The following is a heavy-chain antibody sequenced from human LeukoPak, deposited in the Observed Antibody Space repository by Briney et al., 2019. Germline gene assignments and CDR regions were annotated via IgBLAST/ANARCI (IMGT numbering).Heavy chain of an antibody. D-gene: IGHD3-16*01. V-gene: IGHV4-4*07. CDR2: IYSSGTT. Sequence: KPSETLSLTCTVSGASVTTYYWSWIRQPAGKGLEWIGRIYSSGTTNYNLSLRGRVTMSLDTSRNQVSLKLSSVVAADTATYYCARDYDKAFDYWGQGTLVTASS. CDR3: ARDYDKAFDY. J-gene: IGHJ4*02. CDR1: GASVTTYY.